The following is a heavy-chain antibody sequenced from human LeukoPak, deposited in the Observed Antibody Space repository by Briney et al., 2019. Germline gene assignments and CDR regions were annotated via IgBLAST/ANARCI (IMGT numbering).Heavy chain of an antibody. CDR1: GGSISSYY. J-gene: IGHJ4*02. D-gene: IGHD4-23*01. CDR3: AGLRWPYFDY. V-gene: IGHV4-59*08. CDR2: IYYSGDT. Sequence: PSGTLSLTCTVSGGSISSYYWSWIRQPPGKGLEWIGYIYYSGDTNYNPSLKGRVTISVDTSKNQFSLKLTSVTAADTAVYYCAGLRWPYFDYWGQGTLVTVSS.